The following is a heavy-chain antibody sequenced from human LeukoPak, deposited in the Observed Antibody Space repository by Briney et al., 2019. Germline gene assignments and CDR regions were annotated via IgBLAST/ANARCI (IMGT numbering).Heavy chain of an antibody. CDR2: MNGDGTTI. J-gene: IGHJ4*02. D-gene: IGHD3-10*01. CDR1: GFTFSTSW. CDR3: AKADLWRFDD. V-gene: IGHV3-74*01. Sequence: GGSLRLSCEASGFTFSTSWIHWVRQAPGEGLVWVSRMNGDGTTINYADSVKGRFTVSRDNAKNTLYLQMNSLRAEDTAVYFCAKADLWRFDDWGQGTLVTVSS.